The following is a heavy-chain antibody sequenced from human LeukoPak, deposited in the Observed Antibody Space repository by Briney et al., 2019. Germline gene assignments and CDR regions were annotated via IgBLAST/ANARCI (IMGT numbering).Heavy chain of an antibody. CDR3: ARGGPGVFAY. V-gene: IGHV3-53*01. CDR2: MYSGGST. Sequence: PGGSLRLSCAASGFTFSNAYMTWVRQAPGKGLEWLSVMYSGGSTYYAASVEGRFTISRDNSKNTVYLQMNSLRAEDTAVYFCARGGPGVFAYWGQGTLVTVSS. J-gene: IGHJ4*02. CDR1: GFTFSNAY. D-gene: IGHD3-10*01.